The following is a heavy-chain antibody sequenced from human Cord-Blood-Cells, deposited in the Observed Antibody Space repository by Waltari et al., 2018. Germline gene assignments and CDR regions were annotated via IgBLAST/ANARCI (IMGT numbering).Heavy chain of an antibody. Sequence: QLQLQESGSGLVKLSQPLSLTCAVSGGPISSVGYSWRGIRQPPGKGLEWIGYIYHSGSTYYNPSLKSRVTISVDRSKNQFSLKLSSVTAADTAVYYCARAPYRGAFDIWGQGTMVTVSS. CDR2: IYHSGST. CDR3: ARAPYRGAFDI. V-gene: IGHV4-30-2*01. CDR1: GGPISSVGYS. J-gene: IGHJ3*02.